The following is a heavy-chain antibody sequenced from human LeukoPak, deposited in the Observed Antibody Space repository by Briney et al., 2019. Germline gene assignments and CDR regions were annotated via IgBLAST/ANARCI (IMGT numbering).Heavy chain of an antibody. CDR2: IYHSGST. CDR1: GYSISSGYY. J-gene: IGHJ6*03. V-gene: IGHV4-38-2*01. Sequence: SETLSLTCAVSGYSISSGYYWGWIRQPPGKGLEWIGSIYHSGSTYYNPSLKSRVTISVDTSKNLFSLKLSSVTAADTAVYYCARLGPLYYYYYMDVWGKGTTVTVSS. CDR3: ARLGPLYYYYYMDV.